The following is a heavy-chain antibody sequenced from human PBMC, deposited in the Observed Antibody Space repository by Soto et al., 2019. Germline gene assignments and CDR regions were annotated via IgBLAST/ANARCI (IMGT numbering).Heavy chain of an antibody. CDR1: GFTFSSYA. CDR2: ISGSGGST. Sequence: GGSLRLSCAASGFTFSSYAMSWVRRAPGKGLEWVSAISGSGGSTYYADSVKGRFTISRDNSKNTLYLQMSSLRAEDTAVYYCAKGIAARPYYFDYWGQGTLVTVSS. J-gene: IGHJ4*02. D-gene: IGHD6-6*01. CDR3: AKGIAARPYYFDY. V-gene: IGHV3-23*01.